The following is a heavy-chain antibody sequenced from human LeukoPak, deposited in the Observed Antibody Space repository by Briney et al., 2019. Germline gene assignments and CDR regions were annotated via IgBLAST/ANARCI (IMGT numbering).Heavy chain of an antibody. CDR1: GFTFNGYS. Sequence: PGGSLRLSCAASGFTFNGYSMNWVRQVPGKGLEWVSYISSSSSYIYYADSLKGRFTISRDNAKNSLYLQMNSLRAEDTAVYYCARDSSGWYHWFDPWGQGTLVTVSS. CDR2: ISSSSSYI. J-gene: IGHJ5*02. V-gene: IGHV3-21*01. D-gene: IGHD6-19*01. CDR3: ARDSSGWYHWFDP.